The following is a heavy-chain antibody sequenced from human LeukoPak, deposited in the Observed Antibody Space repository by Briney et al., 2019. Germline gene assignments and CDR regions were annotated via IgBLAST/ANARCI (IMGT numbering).Heavy chain of an antibody. D-gene: IGHD2-15*01. CDR3: ARGYCSSGNCPSFDY. V-gene: IGHV4-34*01. CDR2: INHSGRT. J-gene: IGHJ4*02. CDR1: GGSFSGYY. Sequence: SETLSFTCAVYGGSFSGYYWSWIRQPPGKGLEWIGEINHSGRTTYNSSLKSRVTISVYTSKNQFSLKLSSVTAADTAVYYCARGYCSSGNCPSFDYWGQGTLVTVSS.